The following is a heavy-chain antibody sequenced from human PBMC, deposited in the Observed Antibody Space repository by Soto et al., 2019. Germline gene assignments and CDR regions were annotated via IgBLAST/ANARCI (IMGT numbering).Heavy chain of an antibody. J-gene: IGHJ6*02. CDR2: ISYDGSNK. V-gene: IGHV3-30-3*01. CDR3: ARDRGVVMPTGDYYYYGIDV. Sequence: QVQLVESGGGVVQPGRSLRLSCAASGFTFSSYAMHWVRQAPGKGLEWVAVISYDGSNKYYADSVKGRFTISRDNSKNTLYLQMNSLRAEDTAVYYCARDRGVVMPTGDYYYYGIDVWGQGTTVTVSS. D-gene: IGHD3-3*01. CDR1: GFTFSSYA.